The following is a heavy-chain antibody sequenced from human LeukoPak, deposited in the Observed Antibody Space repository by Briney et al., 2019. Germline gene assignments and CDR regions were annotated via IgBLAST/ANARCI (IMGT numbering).Heavy chain of an antibody. D-gene: IGHD1-7*01. J-gene: IGHJ3*02. CDR3: ARDRITGTEGGAFDI. CDR2: NYYSGST. CDR1: GGSISSGDYY. Sequence: SETLSLTCTVSGGSISSGDYYWSWIRQPPGKGLEWIGYNYYSGSTYYNPSLKSRVTISVDTSKNQFSLKLSSVTAAGTAVYYCARDRITGTEGGAFDIWGQGTMVTVSS. V-gene: IGHV4-30-4*08.